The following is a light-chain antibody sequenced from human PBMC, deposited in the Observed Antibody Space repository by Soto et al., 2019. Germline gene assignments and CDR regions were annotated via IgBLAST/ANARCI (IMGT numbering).Light chain of an antibody. J-gene: IGLJ1*01. CDR1: KLGDKY. CDR3: QAWDRSSYV. V-gene: IGLV3-1*01. CDR2: QDS. Sequence: SYELTQPPSVSVSPGQTASITCSGDKLGDKYACWYQQKPGQSPVLVIYQDSKRPSGIPERFSGSNSGNTATLTISGTQPMDEADYYCQAWDRSSYVFGTGTKLTVL.